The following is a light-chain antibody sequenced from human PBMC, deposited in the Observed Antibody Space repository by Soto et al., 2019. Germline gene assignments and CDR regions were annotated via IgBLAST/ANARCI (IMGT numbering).Light chain of an antibody. CDR3: QTWGTGVWV. CDR2: LTSDGSH. Sequence: QPVLTQAPSASASLGASVKLTCTLSSGHSDYAIAWHQQQPEKGPRFLMKLTSDGSHIKGDGIPDRFSGSSSGAERYLIISSLQSEDEADYYCQTWGTGVWVFGGGTKLTVL. CDR1: SGHSDYA. V-gene: IGLV4-69*01. J-gene: IGLJ3*02.